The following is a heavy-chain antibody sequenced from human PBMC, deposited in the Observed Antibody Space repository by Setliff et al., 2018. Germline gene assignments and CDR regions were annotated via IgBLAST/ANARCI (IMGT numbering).Heavy chain of an antibody. CDR2: IYYSGST. V-gene: IGHV4-39*01. CDR3: ARGERRWLRFSLDY. Sequence: SETLSLTCTVSGGSISSSSYYWGWIRQPPGKGLEWIGSIYYSGSTYYNPSLKSRVTISVDTSKNQFSLKLSSVTAADTAVYYCARGERRWLRFSLDYWGQGTLVTVLL. D-gene: IGHD5-12*01. J-gene: IGHJ4*02. CDR1: GGSISSSSYY.